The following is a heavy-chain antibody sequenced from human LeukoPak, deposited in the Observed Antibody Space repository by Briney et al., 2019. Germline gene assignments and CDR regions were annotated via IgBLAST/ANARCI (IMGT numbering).Heavy chain of an antibody. V-gene: IGHV4-39*07. CDR3: ARFDSSGYYKDY. CDR1: GGSISTSNYY. Sequence: SETLSLTCTVSGGSISTSNYYWGWIRQPPGKGLEWIGNIFYSGSTYYSPSLKSRVTISLDTSKNQFSLKLSSVTAADTAVYYCARFDSSGYYKDYWGRGTLVTVSS. CDR2: IFYSGST. J-gene: IGHJ4*02. D-gene: IGHD3-22*01.